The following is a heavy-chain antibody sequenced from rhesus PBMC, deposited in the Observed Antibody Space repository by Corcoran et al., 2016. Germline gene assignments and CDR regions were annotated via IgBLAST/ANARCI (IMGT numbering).Heavy chain of an antibody. V-gene: IGHV3-118*01. CDR2: ITSKSTDYET. CDR1: GFTFRDSA. J-gene: IGHJ4*01. CDR3: SGGWSGNY. D-gene: IGHD6-37*01. Sequence: EVQLLETGGGLVQPGGSLRLACAASGFTFRDSAMHWVRQASGKGLEWVGRITSKSTDYETGYAASVKGRFTISRDDSKNTAYLQMNSLKTEDTAVYHCSGGWSGNYWGQGVLVTVSS.